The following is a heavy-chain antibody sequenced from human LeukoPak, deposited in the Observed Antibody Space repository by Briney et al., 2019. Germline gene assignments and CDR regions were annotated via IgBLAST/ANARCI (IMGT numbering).Heavy chain of an antibody. CDR3: AKQLQGGRTFEH. D-gene: IGHD1-7*01. V-gene: IGHV3-23*01. Sequence: GGSLRLSCAASGFTFSSSAMSWVRQAPGKGLEWVSGISGGGDITFYPDSVKGRFTISRDNSKDTLYLQMNALRAEDTALYYCAKQLQGGRTFEHWGQGTQVTVSS. CDR2: ISGGGDIT. J-gene: IGHJ4*02. CDR1: GFTFSSSA.